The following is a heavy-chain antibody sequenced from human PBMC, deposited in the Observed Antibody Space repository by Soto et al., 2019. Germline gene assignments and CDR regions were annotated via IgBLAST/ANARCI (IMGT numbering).Heavy chain of an antibody. CDR2: ISYDGSNK. J-gene: IGHJ6*02. D-gene: IGHD2-2*01. CDR3: AKVRDIVVVPAAMQYGMDV. Sequence: PGGSLRLSCAASGFTFSSYGMHWVRQAPGKGLEWVAVISYDGSNKYYADSVKGRFTISRDNSKNTLYLQMNSLRAEDTAVYYCAKVRDIVVVPAAMQYGMDVWGQGTTVTVSS. V-gene: IGHV3-30*18. CDR1: GFTFSSYG.